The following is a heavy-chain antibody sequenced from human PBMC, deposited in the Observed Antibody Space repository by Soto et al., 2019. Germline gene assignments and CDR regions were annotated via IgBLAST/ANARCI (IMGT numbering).Heavy chain of an antibody. CDR2: INAGNGNT. Sequence: QVQLVQSGAEVKKPGASVKVSCKASGYTFTSYAMHWVRQAPGQRLEWMGWINAGNGNTKYSQKFQGRVTITRDTSASTAYMELSSLRSEDTALYYCARGPGGPDGPGDYWGQGTLFTVSS. V-gene: IGHV1-3*01. D-gene: IGHD2-15*01. CDR3: ARGPGGPDGPGDY. J-gene: IGHJ4*02. CDR1: GYTFTSYA.